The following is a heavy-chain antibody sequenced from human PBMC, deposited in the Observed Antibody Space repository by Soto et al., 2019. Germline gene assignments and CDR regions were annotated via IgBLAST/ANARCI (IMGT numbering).Heavy chain of an antibody. D-gene: IGHD4-17*01. CDR1: GFTFSSYG. CDR2: ISYDGSNK. CDR3: AKELNYGDYRTQVDY. J-gene: IGHJ4*02. V-gene: IGHV3-30*18. Sequence: PGGSLRLSCAASGFTFSSYGMHWVRQAPGKGLEWVAVISYDGSNKYYADSVKGRFTISRDNSKNTLYLQMNSLRAEDTAVYYCAKELNYGDYRTQVDYWGQGTLVTVSS.